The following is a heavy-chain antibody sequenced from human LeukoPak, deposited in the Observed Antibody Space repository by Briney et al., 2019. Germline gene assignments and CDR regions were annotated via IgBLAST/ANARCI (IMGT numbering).Heavy chain of an antibody. CDR1: GGSISSYY. CDR2: NYYSGST. V-gene: IGHV4-59*01. D-gene: IGHD4-23*01. J-gene: IGHJ4*02. Sequence: SETLSLTCTFSGGSISSYYWIWIRHPPAKGLEGIGYNYYSGSTNYNPSLKSRVTISVDTSNNQFSLKLSSVTASATAVYYIATIQAYGGKGYFDYWGQGTLVTVSS. CDR3: ATIQAYGGKGYFDY.